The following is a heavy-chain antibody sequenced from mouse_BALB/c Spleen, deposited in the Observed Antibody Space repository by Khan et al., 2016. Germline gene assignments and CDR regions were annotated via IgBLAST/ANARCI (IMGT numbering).Heavy chain of an antibody. Sequence: VQLKQSGAELVKPGASVKLSCTASGFNIKDTYMHWVKQRPEQGLEWIGRIDPANGNTKYDPKFQGKATITADTSSKTATLQHSSLTSEDAAVYYCASFYDGYWFAYWGQGALVTVSA. CDR2: IDPANGNT. J-gene: IGHJ3*01. CDR3: ASFYDGYWFAY. V-gene: IGHV14-3*02. CDR1: GFNIKDTY. D-gene: IGHD2-3*01.